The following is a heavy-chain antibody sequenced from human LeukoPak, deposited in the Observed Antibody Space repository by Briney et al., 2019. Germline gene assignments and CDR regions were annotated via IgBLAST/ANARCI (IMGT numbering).Heavy chain of an antibody. V-gene: IGHV4-4*02. CDR2: IYYSGST. CDR3: ASELDDAFDI. CDR1: GGSISSSNW. J-gene: IGHJ3*02. Sequence: PSGTLSLTCAVSGGSISSSNWWSWVRQPPGKGLEWIGSIYYSGSTYYNPSLKSRVTISVDTSKNQFSLKLSSVTAADTAVYYCASELDDAFDIWGQGTMVTVSS. D-gene: IGHD3-3*01.